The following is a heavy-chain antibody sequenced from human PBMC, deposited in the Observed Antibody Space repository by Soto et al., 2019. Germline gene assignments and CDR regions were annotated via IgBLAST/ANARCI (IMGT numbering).Heavy chain of an antibody. V-gene: IGHV3-21*02. D-gene: IGHD3-16*01. Sequence: EVQLVEAGGGLVKPGESLTLSCAASGFTFGSFTLNWVRQAPGTGLEWVASISSSSAYIYYAESVKGRVTISRDNARSTLYLQMNSLRLDDTAVYFCARDGLTFGGDWGQGTLVAVSS. J-gene: IGHJ4*02. CDR2: ISSSSAYI. CDR1: GFTFGSFT. CDR3: ARDGLTFGGD.